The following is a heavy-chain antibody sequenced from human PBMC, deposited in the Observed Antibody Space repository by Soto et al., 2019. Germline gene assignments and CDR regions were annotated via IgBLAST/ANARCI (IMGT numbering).Heavy chain of an antibody. V-gene: IGHV3-66*01. CDR3: ARDPWAADY. CDR1: GFTVSTKY. D-gene: IGHD3-16*01. CDR2: IYSGGST. J-gene: IGHJ4*02. Sequence: GGSLRLSCAASGFTVSTKYMSWVRQAPGKGLEWVSVIYSGGSTFYADSVRGRFTISRDNSKHTVNLQMNSLRAEDTAVYYCARDPWAADYWGQGTLVTVSS.